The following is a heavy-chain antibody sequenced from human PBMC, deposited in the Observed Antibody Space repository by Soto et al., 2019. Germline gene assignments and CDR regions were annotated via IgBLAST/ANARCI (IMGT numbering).Heavy chain of an antibody. V-gene: IGHV3-66*01. CDR3: AREGYSSGLLYYFDY. Sequence: EVQLVESGGGLVQPGGSLRLSCAASGFTVSSNYMSWVRQAPGKGLEWVSVIYSGGSTYYADSVKGRFTISRDNSKNTLYLQMNSLRDEDTAVYYCAREGYSSGLLYYFDYWGQGTLVTVSS. J-gene: IGHJ4*02. D-gene: IGHD6-19*01. CDR1: GFTVSSNY. CDR2: IYSGGST.